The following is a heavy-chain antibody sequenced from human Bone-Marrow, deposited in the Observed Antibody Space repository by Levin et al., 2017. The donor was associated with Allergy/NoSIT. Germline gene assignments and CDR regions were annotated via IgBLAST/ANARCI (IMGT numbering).Heavy chain of an antibody. Sequence: PGGSLRLSCVVSGFTFDGYSMHWVRQAPGRGLEWVSLISWNGASTSYADSVRGRFTISRDNTKNSLYLQMNSLRTEDTALYHCATSVSPTHIAIDSWGQGTLVTVSS. CDR2: ISWNGAST. V-gene: IGHV3-43*01. J-gene: IGHJ4*02. D-gene: IGHD5/OR15-5a*01. CDR3: ATSVSPTHIAIDS. CDR1: GFTFDGYS.